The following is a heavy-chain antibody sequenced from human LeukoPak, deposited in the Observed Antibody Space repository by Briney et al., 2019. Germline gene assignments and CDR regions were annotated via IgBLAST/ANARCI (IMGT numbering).Heavy chain of an antibody. V-gene: IGHV1-46*01. J-gene: IGHJ4*02. CDR1: GYTFTSYY. D-gene: IGHD6-13*01. CDR2: INPSGGST. CDR3: AAQIASSSWYSGLIDY. Sequence: GASVKVSCKASGYTFTSYYMHWVRQAPGQGLEWMGIINPSGGSTSYAQKFQGRVTMTRDTSTSTVYMELSSLRSEDTAVYYCAAQIASSSWYSGLIDYWGQGTLVTVSS.